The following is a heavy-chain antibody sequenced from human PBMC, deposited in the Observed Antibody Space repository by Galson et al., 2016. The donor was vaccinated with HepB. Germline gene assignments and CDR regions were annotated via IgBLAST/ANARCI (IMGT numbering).Heavy chain of an antibody. V-gene: IGHV3-49*03. CDR3: TKVIYDILTGYRSLSDY. Sequence: SLRLSCAASGFTFSDYAMSWFRQAPGKGLEWVGLIRSTAYGETTEYAASVKGRFTMSRDDSKSIAYLHINSLKTDDTAVYYCTKVIYDILTGYRSLSDYRGQGTLVTVSS. D-gene: IGHD3-9*01. J-gene: IGHJ4*02. CDR2: IRSTAYGETT. CDR1: GFTFSDYA.